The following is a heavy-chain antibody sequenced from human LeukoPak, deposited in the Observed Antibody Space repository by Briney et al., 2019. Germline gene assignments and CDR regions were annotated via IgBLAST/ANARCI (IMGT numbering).Heavy chain of an antibody. CDR2: ISSSGGST. D-gene: IGHD6-13*01. V-gene: IGHV3-23*01. CDR1: GFTFSSYA. J-gene: IGHJ4*02. CDR3: AKAPSIAAAGTFDY. Sequence: GGSLRLSCAAPGFTFSSYAMSWVREGPGKGLGWVSAISSSGGSTYYVNSVKGRFSIFRDNSKNTLYLQMNSLRAEDTAVYYCAKAPSIAAAGTFDYWGQGTLVTVSS.